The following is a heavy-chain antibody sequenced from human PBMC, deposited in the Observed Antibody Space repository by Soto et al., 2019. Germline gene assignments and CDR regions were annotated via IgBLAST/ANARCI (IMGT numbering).Heavy chain of an antibody. D-gene: IGHD5-12*01. CDR1: GFTFSNAW. CDR2: IKSKTDGGTT. CDR3: TTVGSVDIVATIALDFDY. V-gene: IGHV3-15*07. Sequence: GGSLRLSCAASGFTFSNAWMNWVRQAPGKGLEWVGRIKSKTDGGTTDYAAPVKGRFTISRDDSKNTLYLQMNSLKTEDTAVYYCTTVGSVDIVATIALDFDYWGQGTLVTVSS. J-gene: IGHJ4*02.